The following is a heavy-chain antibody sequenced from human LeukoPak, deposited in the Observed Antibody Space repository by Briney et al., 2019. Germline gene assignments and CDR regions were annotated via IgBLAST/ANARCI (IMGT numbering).Heavy chain of an antibody. CDR1: GFTFSSYG. CDR2: IRYDGSNK. V-gene: IGHV3-30*02. D-gene: IGHD3-22*01. J-gene: IGHJ5*02. CDR3: AKVATMKLTNWFDP. Sequence: GGSLRLSCAASGFTFSSYGMHWVRQAPGKGLEWVAFIRYDGSNKYYADSVKGRFTISRDNSKNTLYLQMNSLRAEDTAVYYCAKVATMKLTNWFDPWGQGTLVTVSS.